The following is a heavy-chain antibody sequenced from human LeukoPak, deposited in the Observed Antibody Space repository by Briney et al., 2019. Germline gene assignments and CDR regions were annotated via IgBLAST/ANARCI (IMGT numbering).Heavy chain of an antibody. D-gene: IGHD4-23*01. CDR2: ISGSGGTT. J-gene: IGHJ4*02. Sequence: GGSLRLSCAASGFTFSSYAMSWVRQAPGKGLEWVSAISGSGGTTYYADSVKGRFTISRDNSKNTLYLQMNSLRAEDTAVYYCARDARDGYGGNPFDYWGQGTLVTVSS. CDR1: GFTFSSYA. CDR3: ARDARDGYGGNPFDY. V-gene: IGHV3-23*01.